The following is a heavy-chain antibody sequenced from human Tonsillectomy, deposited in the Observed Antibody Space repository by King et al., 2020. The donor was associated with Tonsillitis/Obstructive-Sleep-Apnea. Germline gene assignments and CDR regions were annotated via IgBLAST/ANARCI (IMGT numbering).Heavy chain of an antibody. J-gene: IGHJ4*02. V-gene: IGHV1-3*01. CDR1: GYTFTNYA. Sequence: QLVQSGAEVKKPGASVKVSCKASGYTFTNYAMHWVRQAPGHSLELLGWINAGTCNTKYSQNFQGRVAITRDTSASTAYMELSSLRSEDTAIYYCARDRNYFDFWGQGTLVTVSS. CDR2: INAGTCNT. CDR3: ARDRNYFDF.